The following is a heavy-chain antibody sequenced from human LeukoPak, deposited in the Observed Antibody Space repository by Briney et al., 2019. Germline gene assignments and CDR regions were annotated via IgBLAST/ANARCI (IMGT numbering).Heavy chain of an antibody. CDR3: AREGLRVVPAAISGYYMDV. V-gene: IGHV1-69*05. CDR1: GGTFSSYA. D-gene: IGHD2-2*01. CDR2: IIPIFGTA. J-gene: IGHJ6*03. Sequence: GASVKVSCKASGGTFSSYAISWVRQAPGQGLEWMGGIIPIFGTANYAQKFQGRVTITTDASTSTAYMELSSLRSEDTAVYYCAREGLRVVPAAISGYYMDVWGKGTTVTVSS.